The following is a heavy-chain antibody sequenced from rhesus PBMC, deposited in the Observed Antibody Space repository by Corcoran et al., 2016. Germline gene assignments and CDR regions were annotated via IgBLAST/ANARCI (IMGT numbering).Heavy chain of an antibody. CDR1: GGSISGYSY. V-gene: IGHV4-73*01. D-gene: IGHD1-44*01. Sequence: VKLQQWGEGLVQPSVTLSLTCAVYGGSISGYSYCGWIRPPPGKGLEWIVYIYGKSASTNYNPSLKNRVTISKDTSKNQFSLKLSSVTAADTAVYYCARETTWGRFDVWGPGVLVTVSS. CDR2: IYGKSAST. CDR3: ARETTWGRFDV. J-gene: IGHJ5-1*01.